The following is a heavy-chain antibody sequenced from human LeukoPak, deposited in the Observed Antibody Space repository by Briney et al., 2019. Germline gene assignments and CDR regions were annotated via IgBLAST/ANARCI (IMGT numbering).Heavy chain of an antibody. CDR2: IYTSGST. CDR3: ARDVVVVPAAPYYYGMDV. CDR1: GGSISSYY. V-gene: IGHV4-4*07. J-gene: IGHJ6*02. D-gene: IGHD2-2*01. Sequence: SETLSLTCTVSGGSISSYYWSWIRQPAGKGLEWIGRIYTSGSTNYNPSLKSRVTMSVDTSKNQFSLKLSSVTAADTAVCYCARDVVVVPAAPYYYGMDVWGQGTTVTVSS.